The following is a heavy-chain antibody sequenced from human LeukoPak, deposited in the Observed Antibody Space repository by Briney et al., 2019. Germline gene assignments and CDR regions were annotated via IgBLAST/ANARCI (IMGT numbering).Heavy chain of an antibody. CDR3: ARAPPGYGSSWYDPFEGYGREDWYFDL. CDR2: IYYSGST. CDR1: GGSISSYY. V-gene: IGHV4-59*12. Sequence: PSETLSLTCTVSGGSISSYYWSWIRQAPGKGLEWIGYIYYSGSTNYNPSLKSRVTISVDTSKNQFSLKLSSVTAADTAVYYCARAPPGYGSSWYDPFEGYGREDWYFDLWGRGTLVTVSS. J-gene: IGHJ2*01. D-gene: IGHD6-13*01.